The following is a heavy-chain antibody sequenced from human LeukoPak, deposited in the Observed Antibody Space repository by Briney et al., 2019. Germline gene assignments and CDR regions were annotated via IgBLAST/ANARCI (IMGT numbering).Heavy chain of an antibody. V-gene: IGHV4-34*01. CDR3: ARGGSHYDSSGYYTVDY. D-gene: IGHD3-22*01. J-gene: IGHJ4*02. Sequence: SETLSLTCAVYGGSFSGYYWSWIRQPPGKGLEWIGEINHSGSTNYNPSLKGRVTISVDTSKNQFSLKLSPVTAADTAVYYCARGGSHYDSSGYYTVDYWGQGTLVTVSS. CDR1: GGSFSGYY. CDR2: INHSGST.